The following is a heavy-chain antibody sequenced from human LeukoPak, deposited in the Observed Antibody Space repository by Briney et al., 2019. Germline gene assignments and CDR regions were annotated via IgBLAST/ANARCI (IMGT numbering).Heavy chain of an antibody. J-gene: IGHJ4*02. V-gene: IGHV4-59*08. D-gene: IGHD3-22*01. CDR1: GGSISSYY. CDR3: ASYEYDTPFYY. CDR2: IYYSGST. Sequence: LETLSLTCTVSGGSISSYYWSWIRQPPGKGLEWIGYIYYSGSTNYNPSLKSRVTISVDTSKNQFSLKLSSVTAADTAVYYCASYEYDTPFYYWGQGTLVTVSS.